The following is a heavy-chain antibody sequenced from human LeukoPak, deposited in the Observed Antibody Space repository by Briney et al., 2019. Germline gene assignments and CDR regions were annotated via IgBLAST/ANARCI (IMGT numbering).Heavy chain of an antibody. V-gene: IGHV3-7*01. D-gene: IGHD3-9*01. CDR3: ARGGPHYFDWLSYYFNY. CDR1: GGSFSGYY. Sequence: PSETLSLTCAVYGGSFSGYYWSWIRQPPGKGLEWVANIKQDGSEKYYVDSVKGRFTISRDNAKNSLYLQMNSLRAEDTAVYYCARGGPHYFDWLSYYFNYWGQGTLVTVSS. CDR2: IKQDGSEK. J-gene: IGHJ4*02.